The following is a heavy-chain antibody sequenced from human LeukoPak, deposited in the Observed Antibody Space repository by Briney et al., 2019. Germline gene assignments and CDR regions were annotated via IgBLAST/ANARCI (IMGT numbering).Heavy chain of an antibody. CDR3: ARTVPAAHYNDF. J-gene: IGHJ4*02. Sequence: ASVKVSCKASGYTFTNYAMHWVRQAPGQGREWMGWINTGNGNTKYSQKFQDRVTIPRDPSASTAYMALSSLRYEDPAVYYCARTVPAAHYNDFWGQGTLVTVSS. CDR1: GYTFTNYA. D-gene: IGHD2-2*01. CDR2: INTGNGNT. V-gene: IGHV1-3*04.